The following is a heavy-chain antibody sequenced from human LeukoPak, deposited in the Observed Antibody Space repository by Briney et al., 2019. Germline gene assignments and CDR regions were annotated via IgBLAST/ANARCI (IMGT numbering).Heavy chain of an antibody. V-gene: IGHV4-61*01. CDR2: IYYSGST. J-gene: IGHJ4*02. CDR1: GGSISSGSYY. CDR3: ARDRSGPLDY. D-gene: IGHD6-19*01. Sequence: PSETLSLTCTVSGGSISSGSYYWSWIRQPTGKGLEWIGYIYYSGSTNYNPSLKSRVTISVDTSKNQFSLKLSSVTAADTAVYYCARDRSGPLDYWGQGTLVTVSS.